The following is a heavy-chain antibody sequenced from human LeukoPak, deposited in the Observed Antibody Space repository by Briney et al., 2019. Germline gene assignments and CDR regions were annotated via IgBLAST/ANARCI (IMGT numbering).Heavy chain of an antibody. D-gene: IGHD6-13*01. V-gene: IGHV1-2*02. J-gene: IGHJ6*02. CDR3: ARDVQQLANYYYYGLDV. CDR1: GYTFTGYY. Sequence: ASVKVSCKASGYTFTGYYMHWVRQAPGQGLEWMGWINPNSGGANYAQKFQGRVTMTRDTSISTAYMELNRLRSDDTAVYYCARDVQQLANYYYYGLDVWGQGTTVTVSS. CDR2: INPNSGGA.